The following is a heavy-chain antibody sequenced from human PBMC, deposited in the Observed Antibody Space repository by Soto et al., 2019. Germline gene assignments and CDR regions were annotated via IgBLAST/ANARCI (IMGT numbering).Heavy chain of an antibody. CDR1: GFTFSSYW. Sequence: GGSLRLSCAASGFTFSSYWMHWVRQAPGKGLVWVSRINGDGSRTSYADSVKGRFTISRDNAKNTLYLQMNSLRAEDTAVYYCARDHNWIDDYWGQGALVTVSS. CDR3: ARDHNWIDDY. D-gene: IGHD1-20*01. V-gene: IGHV3-74*01. CDR2: INGDGSRT. J-gene: IGHJ4*02.